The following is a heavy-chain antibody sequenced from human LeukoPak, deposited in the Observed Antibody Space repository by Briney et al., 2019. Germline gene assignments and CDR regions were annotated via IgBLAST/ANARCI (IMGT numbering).Heavy chain of an antibody. J-gene: IGHJ3*02. CDR1: GGSISSYY. Sequence: SETLSLTCTVSGGSISSYYWSWIRQPPGKGLEWIGFVYNSGSTNYNPSLKSRVTISVDTSKNKFSLKLTSVTAADTAIYFCASRAKLYSGSGSPGDAFEIWGQGTMVTVSS. CDR3: ASRAKLYSGSGSPGDAFEI. D-gene: IGHD3-10*01. CDR2: VYNSGST. V-gene: IGHV4-59*01.